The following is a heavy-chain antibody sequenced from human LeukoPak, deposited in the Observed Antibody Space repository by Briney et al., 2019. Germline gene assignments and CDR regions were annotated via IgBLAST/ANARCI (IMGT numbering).Heavy chain of an antibody. D-gene: IGHD3-22*01. CDR1: GFTFSNAW. CDR2: IRSKGYGGTT. V-gene: IGHV3-49*03. CDR3: TRDGSYDSSGYYSIFGN. Sequence: GGSLRLSCAASGFTFSNAWMSWFRQAPGKGLEWVGFIRSKGYGGTTEYAASVKGRFTISRDDSKSIAYVQMNSLKTEDTAVYYCTRDGSYDSSGYYSIFGNWGQGTLVTVSS. J-gene: IGHJ4*02.